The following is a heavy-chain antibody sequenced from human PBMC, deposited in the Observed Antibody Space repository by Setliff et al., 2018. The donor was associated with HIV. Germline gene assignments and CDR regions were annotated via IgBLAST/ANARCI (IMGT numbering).Heavy chain of an antibody. D-gene: IGHD3-3*01. CDR3: TTDEWN. Sequence: GGSLRLSCAVSGFTFHTYWMSWVRQAPGKGLECVGRIKSKKDGGTTHYTAPVKGRFTISRDDSKNMVYLEMNSLQTDDTAVYYCTTDEWNWGRGTLVTVSS. CDR1: GFTFHTYW. CDR2: IKSKKDGGTT. V-gene: IGHV3-15*01. J-gene: IGHJ4*02.